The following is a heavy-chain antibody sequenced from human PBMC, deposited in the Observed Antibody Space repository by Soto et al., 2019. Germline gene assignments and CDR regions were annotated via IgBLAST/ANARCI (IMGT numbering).Heavy chain of an antibody. J-gene: IGHJ4*02. CDR3: ARVPDSSAYYYYFDY. CDR2: ISSSSSYT. Sequence: GGSLRLSCAASGFTFSDYYMRWIRQAPGKGLEWVSYISSSSSYTNYADSVKGRFTISRDNAKNSLYLQMNSLRADDTAVYYCARVPDSSAYYYYFDYWGQGTLVTVSS. D-gene: IGHD3-22*01. CDR1: GFTFSDYY. V-gene: IGHV3-11*06.